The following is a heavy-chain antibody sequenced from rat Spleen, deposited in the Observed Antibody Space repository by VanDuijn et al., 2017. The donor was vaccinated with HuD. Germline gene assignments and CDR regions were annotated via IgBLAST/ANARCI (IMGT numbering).Heavy chain of an antibody. V-gene: IGHV3-3*01. J-gene: IGHJ4*01. D-gene: IGHD1-5*01. CDR1: GFSITSNYR. CDR2: ISSAGST. Sequence: EVHLQESGPGLVKPSQSLSLTCSVTGFSITSNYRWNWIRKFQGNKLEWMGYISSAGSTNYNPSLKSRISLARDTAKNQFFLQVNSVTTEDTATYYGARGYRYNYDVMDTWGQGASVTVSS. CDR3: ARGYRYNYDVMDT.